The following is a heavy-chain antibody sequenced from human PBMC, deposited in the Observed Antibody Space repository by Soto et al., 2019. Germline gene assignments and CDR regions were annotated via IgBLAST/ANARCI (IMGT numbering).Heavy chain of an antibody. V-gene: IGHV4-30-2*01. J-gene: IGHJ4*02. CDR3: ARVPDD. Sequence: TSEDLSLTCAVSGGSISRGGYSRSWIRQPPGKGLEWIGYIYHSGSIYYNPSLKSRVTISVDRSKNQFSLKLSSVTAADTAVYYCARVPDDWGQGTLVTGS. CDR2: IYHSGSI. CDR1: GGSISRGGYS.